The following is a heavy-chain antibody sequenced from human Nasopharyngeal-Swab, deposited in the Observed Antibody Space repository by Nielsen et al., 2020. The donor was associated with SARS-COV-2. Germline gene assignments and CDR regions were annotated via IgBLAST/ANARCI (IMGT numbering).Heavy chain of an antibody. V-gene: IGHV4-61*01. CDR2: FSYTGIT. J-gene: IGHJ4*02. CDR1: GGSISSGSIRRYY. Sequence: ESLKISCAVSGGSISSGSIRRYYWSWIRQPPGKGLEWIGYFSYTGITKYNPSLKSRVTMSVDMSKNQFSLKLTSVAAADTAVYYCAREVVGGLVDSWGQGTLVTVSS. D-gene: IGHD1-26*01. CDR3: AREVVGGLVDS.